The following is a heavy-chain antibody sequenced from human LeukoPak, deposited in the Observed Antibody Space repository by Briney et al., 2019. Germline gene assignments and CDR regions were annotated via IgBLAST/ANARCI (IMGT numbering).Heavy chain of an antibody. CDR3: ARGIRETYYYGSGSYYNGERFDP. J-gene: IGHJ5*02. CDR1: GGSISSYY. V-gene: IGHV4-4*07. Sequence: PSETLSLTCTVSGGSISSYYWSWIRQPAGKGLEWIGRIYTSGSTNYNPSLKSRVTMSVDTSKNQFSLKLSSVTAADTAVYYCARGIRETYYYGSGSYYNGERFDPWGQGTLVTVSS. D-gene: IGHD3-10*01. CDR2: IYTSGST.